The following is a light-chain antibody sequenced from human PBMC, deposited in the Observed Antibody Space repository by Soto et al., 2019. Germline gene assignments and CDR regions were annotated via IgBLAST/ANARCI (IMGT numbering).Light chain of an antibody. Sequence: DIQVTQSPSTLSASIGDRVTITCRASQSISTRLAWFQQKPGRAPKLLIYQASSLESGLPSRFSGSGSGTQFTLTISSLQPEDFATYYCKQYNRYWTFGQGTKVDIK. CDR2: QAS. V-gene: IGKV1-5*03. CDR1: QSISTR. CDR3: KQYNRYWT. J-gene: IGKJ1*01.